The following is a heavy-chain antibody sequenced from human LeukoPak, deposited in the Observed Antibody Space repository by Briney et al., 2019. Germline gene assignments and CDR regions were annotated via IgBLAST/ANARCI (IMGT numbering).Heavy chain of an antibody. CDR2: VNSNTGNP. CDR3: ARVRYTSGLYYFES. CDR1: GYTFISSG. D-gene: IGHD6-19*01. V-gene: IGHV7-4-1*02. J-gene: IGHJ4*02. Sequence: ASVKVSCKASGYTFISSGMSWVRQAPGQGLEWMGWVNSNTGNPTYAQGFTGRFVFSWDTSVSTAYLQISSLKAEDTAAYYCARVRYTSGLYYFESWGQGTLVTVSS.